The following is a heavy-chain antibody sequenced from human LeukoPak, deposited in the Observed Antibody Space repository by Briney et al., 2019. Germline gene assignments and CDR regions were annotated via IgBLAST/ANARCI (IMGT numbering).Heavy chain of an antibody. CDR1: GFTVSSNY. D-gene: IGHD6-13*01. V-gene: IGHV3-53*01. J-gene: IGHJ4*02. CDR2: IYSGGST. CDR3: AKDITRTAAGYFDY. Sequence: GGSLRLSCAASGFTVSSNYMSWVRQAPGKGLEWVSVIYSGGSTYYADSVKGRFTISRHNSKNTLYLQMNSLRAEDTAVYYCAKDITRTAAGYFDYWGQGTLVTVSS.